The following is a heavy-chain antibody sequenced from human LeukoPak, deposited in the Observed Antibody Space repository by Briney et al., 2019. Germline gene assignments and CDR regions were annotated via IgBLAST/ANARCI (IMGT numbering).Heavy chain of an antibody. J-gene: IGHJ4*02. V-gene: IGHV3-23*01. CDR1: GFTFSSYA. Sequence: GGSLRLSCAASGFTFSSYAMSWVRQAPGKGLEWVSTISGSGGTTYYADTVKGRFTISRDNSKNTLYLRMNSLRAEDTAVYYCAKSVRGYYPHFDYWGQGTLVTVSS. CDR2: ISGSGGTT. CDR3: AKSVRGYYPHFDY. D-gene: IGHD3-22*01.